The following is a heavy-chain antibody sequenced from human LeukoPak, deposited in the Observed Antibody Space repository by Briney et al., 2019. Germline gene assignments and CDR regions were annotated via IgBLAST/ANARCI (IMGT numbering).Heavy chain of an antibody. J-gene: IGHJ6*04. V-gene: IGHV3-11*04. Sequence: GGSLRLSCAASAFTFTDYYISWIRQAPGEGLEWVSYISSSGSTIYYADSVKGRFTISRDNAKNSLYLQMNSLRAEDTAVYYCAELGITMIGGVWGKGTTVTISS. CDR2: ISSSGSTI. CDR1: AFTFTDYY. CDR3: AELGITMIGGV. D-gene: IGHD3-10*02.